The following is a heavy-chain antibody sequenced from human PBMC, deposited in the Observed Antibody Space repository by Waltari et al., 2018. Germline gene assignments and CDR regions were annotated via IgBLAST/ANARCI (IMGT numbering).Heavy chain of an antibody. CDR2: IYHSGTT. CDR3: ARDRHYYEESYLWGRDSFDI. CDR1: AYSINSGYY. J-gene: IGHJ3*02. Sequence: QAQLQESGPGLVKPSETLSLTRGAAAYSINSGYYGGWSRQYPGKGLQWIGSIYHSGTTYYHPSLKRRVTLSVDTSSNQFSLKLTSVTAADSGVYYCARDRHYYEESYLWGRDSFDIWGQGTMVTVSS. V-gene: IGHV4-38-2*02. D-gene: IGHD3-22*01.